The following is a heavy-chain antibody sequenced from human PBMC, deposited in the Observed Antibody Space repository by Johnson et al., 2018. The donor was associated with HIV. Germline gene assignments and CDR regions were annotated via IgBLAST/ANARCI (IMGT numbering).Heavy chain of an antibody. CDR2: IKQDGSEM. CDR3: ARGFRAVAGADAFDI. Sequence: VQLVESGGNLVQPGGSLRLSCAASGFTVSSNYMSWVRQAPGKGLEWVANIKQDGSEMYFVDSVKGRFTISSDNAKNSLYLQMNSLRAEDTAVYFCARGFRAVAGADAFDIWGQGTMVTVSS. V-gene: IGHV3-7*01. CDR1: GFTVSSNY. J-gene: IGHJ3*02. D-gene: IGHD6-19*01.